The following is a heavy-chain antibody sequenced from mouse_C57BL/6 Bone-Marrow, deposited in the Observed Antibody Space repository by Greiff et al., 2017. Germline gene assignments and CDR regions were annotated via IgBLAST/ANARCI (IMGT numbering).Heavy chain of an antibody. J-gene: IGHJ3*01. D-gene: IGHD3-3*01. V-gene: IGHV2-2*01. CDR2: VGRGGRT. Sequence: VKLMESGPGLVQPSQSLPIPCTVSGFSLTSYGVHWVRQSPGKGREWRGVVGRGGRTDYNAAFISRLSISKDNSKSQVFFKMNSLQADDTAIYYCARGTRFAYWGQGTLVTVSA. CDR1: GFSLTSYG. CDR3: ARGTRFAY.